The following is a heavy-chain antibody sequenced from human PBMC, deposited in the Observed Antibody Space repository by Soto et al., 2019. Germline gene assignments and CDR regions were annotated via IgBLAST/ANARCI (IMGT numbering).Heavy chain of an antibody. CDR2: IKQDGNEK. CDR1: GFAFSTYW. Sequence: PVGSLRLSCAASGFAFSTYWMTWVRQAPGKGLEWVANIKQDGNEKYYVDSVKGRFTISRDNAKNSLYLQMNSLRAEDTAVYYCARDPSIVATMGSIYYYYGMDVWGQGTTVTVSS. CDR3: ARDPSIVATMGSIYYYYGMDV. J-gene: IGHJ6*02. V-gene: IGHV3-7*01. D-gene: IGHD5-12*01.